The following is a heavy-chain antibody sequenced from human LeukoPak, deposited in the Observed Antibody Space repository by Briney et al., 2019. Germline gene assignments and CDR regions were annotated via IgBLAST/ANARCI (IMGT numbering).Heavy chain of an antibody. CDR1: GFTFSSYA. J-gene: IGHJ4*02. CDR3: ARDLDDFWSGYYGY. CDR2: ISYDGSNK. D-gene: IGHD3-3*01. Sequence: GRSLRLSYAASGFTFSSYAMHWVRQAPGKGLEWVAVISYDGSNKYYADSVKGRFTISRDNSKNTLYLQMNSLRAEDTAVYYCARDLDDFWSGYYGYWGQGTLVTVSS. V-gene: IGHV3-30*01.